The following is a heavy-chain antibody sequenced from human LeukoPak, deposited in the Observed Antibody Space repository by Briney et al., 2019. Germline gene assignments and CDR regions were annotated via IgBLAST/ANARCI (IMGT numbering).Heavy chain of an antibody. D-gene: IGHD3-10*01. J-gene: IGHJ5*02. CDR2: IYYSGST. CDR1: VGSISSYY. V-gene: IGHV4-59*08. CDR3: ARHGHYEVLLWFGELSGGNWFDP. Sequence: SEALSLTRTVSVGSISSYYWSWIRQPPGKGLEWIGYIYYSGSTNYNPSLKSRVTISVDTSKNQFSLKLSSVTAADTAVYYCARHGHYEVLLWFGELSGGNWFDPWGQGTLVTVSS.